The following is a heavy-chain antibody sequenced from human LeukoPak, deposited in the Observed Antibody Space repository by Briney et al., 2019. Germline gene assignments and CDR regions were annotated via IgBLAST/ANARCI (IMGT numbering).Heavy chain of an antibody. CDR1: GFTFSAYA. D-gene: IGHD3-10*01. CDR3: ARMRSGSEFDY. Sequence: GGSLRLSCSASGFTFSAYAMYWVRQAPGKGLEYVSGISNNGGSSFYADSVKGRFTISRDNAKNSLYLQMNSLRVDDTAVYYCARMRSGSEFDYWGQGTLVTVSS. V-gene: IGHV3-64*04. J-gene: IGHJ4*02. CDR2: ISNNGGSS.